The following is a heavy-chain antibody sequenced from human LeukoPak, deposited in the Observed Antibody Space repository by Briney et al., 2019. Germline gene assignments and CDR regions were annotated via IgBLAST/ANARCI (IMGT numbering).Heavy chain of an antibody. CDR3: ASGYSSSPDYYYYMDV. CDR2: IIPIFGTA. J-gene: IGHJ6*03. CDR1: GGTFSSYA. Sequence: SVKVSCKASGGTFSSYAISWVRQAPGQGLEWMGGIIPIFGTANYAQKFQGRATITTDESTSTAYMELSSLRSEDTAVYYCASGYSSSPDYYYYMDVWGKGTTVTVSS. D-gene: IGHD6-6*01. V-gene: IGHV1-69*05.